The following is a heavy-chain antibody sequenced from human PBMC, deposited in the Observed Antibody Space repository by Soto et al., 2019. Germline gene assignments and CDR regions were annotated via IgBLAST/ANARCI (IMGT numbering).Heavy chain of an antibody. Sequence: GGSLRLSCAASGFTFSSYSMNWVRQAPGKGLEWVSSISSSSSYIYYADSVKGRFTISRDNAKNSLYLQMNSLRAEDTAVYYCARDPPYEFGEENYWYFDLWGRGTLVTVSS. V-gene: IGHV3-21*01. CDR2: ISSSSSYI. J-gene: IGHJ2*01. CDR3: ARDPPYEFGEENYWYFDL. CDR1: GFTFSSYS. D-gene: IGHD3-10*01.